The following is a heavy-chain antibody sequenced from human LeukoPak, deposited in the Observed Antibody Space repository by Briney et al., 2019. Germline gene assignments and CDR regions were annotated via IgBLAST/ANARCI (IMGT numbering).Heavy chain of an antibody. V-gene: IGHV3-23*01. Sequence: GGSLRLSCAASGFTFSTYAMSWVRQAPGKGLEWVSSISGSGTNTYHADSVKGRFTISRDNSENILYLQMNSLRVDDTAVYYCARGVSDVGLDYWGQGTLVTVSS. CDR2: ISGSGTNT. J-gene: IGHJ4*02. CDR1: GFTFSTYA. D-gene: IGHD3-10*01. CDR3: ARGVSDVGLDY.